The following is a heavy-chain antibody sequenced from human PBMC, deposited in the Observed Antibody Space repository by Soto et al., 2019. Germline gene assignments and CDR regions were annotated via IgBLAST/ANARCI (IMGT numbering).Heavy chain of an antibody. D-gene: IGHD2-21*02. CDR3: ASPSDDFSVNYYYCGMDV. Sequence: GASVKVSCKVSGGTFSSYAISWVRQAPGQGLEWMGGIIPIFGTANYAQKFQGRVTITADESTSTAYMELSSLRSEDTAVYYCASPSDDFSVNYYYCGMDVWGQGTTVTVSS. J-gene: IGHJ6*02. CDR2: IIPIFGTA. CDR1: GGTFSSYA. V-gene: IGHV1-69*13.